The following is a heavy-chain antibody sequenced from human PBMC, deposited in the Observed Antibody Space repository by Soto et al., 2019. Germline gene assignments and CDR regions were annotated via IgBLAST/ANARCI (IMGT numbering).Heavy chain of an antibody. CDR1: GYTLTELS. D-gene: IGHD3-3*01. J-gene: IGHJ5*02. V-gene: IGHV1-24*01. CDR3: ATLSNDFGSGPNNWFDP. CDR2: FDPEDGET. Sequence: ASVKVSCKVSGYTLTELSMHWVRQAPGKGLEWMGGFDPEDGETIYAQKFQGRVTMTEDTSTDTAYMELSSLRSEDTAVYYCATLSNDFGSGPNNWFDPWGQGTLVTVSS.